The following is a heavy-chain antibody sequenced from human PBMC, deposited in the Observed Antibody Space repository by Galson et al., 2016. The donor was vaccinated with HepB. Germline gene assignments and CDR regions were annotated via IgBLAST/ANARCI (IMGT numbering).Heavy chain of an antibody. J-gene: IGHJ2*01. CDR1: GGSISSTTW. CDR3: ARSQWDTPGYFYFNL. D-gene: IGHD1-26*01. V-gene: IGHV4/OR15-8*01. CDR2: ISHSGTY. Sequence: SETLSLTCVVSGGSISSTTWWSWVRRPPGKGLGWIGEISHSGTYNYNPSLKSRVTISVDKSNNRFSLKLRSVTAADTAVYYCARSQWDTPGYFYFNLWGRGTLVTVSS.